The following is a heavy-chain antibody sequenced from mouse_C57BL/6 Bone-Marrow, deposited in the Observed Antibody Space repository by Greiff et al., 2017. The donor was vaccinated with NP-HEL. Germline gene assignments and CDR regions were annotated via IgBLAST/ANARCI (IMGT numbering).Heavy chain of an antibody. CDR3: ASLYGSSGDY. V-gene: IGHV1-4*01. D-gene: IGHD1-1*01. CDR1: GYTFTSYT. CDR2: INPSSGYT. J-gene: IGHJ2*01. Sequence: QVQLKESGAELARPGASVKMSCKASGYTFTSYTMHWVKQRPGQGLEWIGYINPSSGYTKYNQKFKDKATLTADKSSSTAYMQLSSLTSEDSAVYYCASLYGSSGDYWGQGTTLTVSS.